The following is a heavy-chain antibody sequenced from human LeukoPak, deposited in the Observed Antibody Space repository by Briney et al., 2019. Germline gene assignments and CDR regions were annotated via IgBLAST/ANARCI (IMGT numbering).Heavy chain of an antibody. D-gene: IGHD2-15*01. Sequence: ASVKVSCKASGYTFSTYPMNWVRQAPGQGLEWMGLINTNTGNPTYAQGLTERFVFSWDTSVSTAYLQITSLKAEDTAVYFCARDSYCSGGTCYSRVGYWGQGTEVTVSS. CDR3: ARDSYCSGGTCYSRVGY. J-gene: IGHJ4*02. CDR2: INTNTGNP. CDR1: GYTFSTYP. V-gene: IGHV7-4-1*02.